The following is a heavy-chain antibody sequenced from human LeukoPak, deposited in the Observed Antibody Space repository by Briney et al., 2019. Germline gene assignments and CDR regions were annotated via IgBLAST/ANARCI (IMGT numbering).Heavy chain of an antibody. Sequence: ASVKVSCKASGYTFTGYYMHWLRQAPGQGLEWMGWINPNSGGTNYAQKFQGRVTMTRDTSISTAYMELSRLRSDDTAVYYCARDLPYSYGDDFDYWGQGTLVTVSS. D-gene: IGHD5-18*01. V-gene: IGHV1-2*02. CDR1: GYTFTGYY. J-gene: IGHJ4*02. CDR2: INPNSGGT. CDR3: ARDLPYSYGDDFDY.